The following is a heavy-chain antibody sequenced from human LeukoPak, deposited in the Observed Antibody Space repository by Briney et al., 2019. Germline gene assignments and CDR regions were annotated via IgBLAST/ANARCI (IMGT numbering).Heavy chain of an antibody. D-gene: IGHD4-17*01. CDR3: ASYYGINWVIGY. CDR2: VKQGGREK. J-gene: IGHJ4*02. Sequence: GGPLRLSCEGSGFSFREYWMSWLREAPGKALEGVASVKQGGREKYYVDYVKGRFDISRDDAKNSLYLQMNTLRSDDTALYYCASYYGINWVIGYWGQGTPVTVSS. CDR1: GFSFREYW. V-gene: IGHV3-7*01.